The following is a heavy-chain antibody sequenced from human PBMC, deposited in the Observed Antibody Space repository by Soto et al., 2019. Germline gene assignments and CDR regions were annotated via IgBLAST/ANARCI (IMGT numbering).Heavy chain of an antibody. CDR3: ATAYSRRAWSGNWFDP. Sequence: SETLSLTCAVYGGSFSGYYWSWIRQPPGKGLEWIGEINHSGSTNYNPSLKSRVTISVDTSKNQFSLKLSSVTAADTAVYYCATAYSRRAWSGNWFDPWGQGTQVTVSS. CDR1: GGSFSGYY. V-gene: IGHV4-34*01. J-gene: IGHJ5*02. D-gene: IGHD3-10*01. CDR2: INHSGST.